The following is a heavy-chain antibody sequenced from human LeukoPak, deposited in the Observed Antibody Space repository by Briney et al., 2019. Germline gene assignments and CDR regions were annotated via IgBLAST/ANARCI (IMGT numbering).Heavy chain of an antibody. J-gene: IGHJ2*01. CDR1: GFTFSDYY. Sequence: GGSLRLSCAASGFTFSDYYMSWIRQAPGKGLEWVSYISSSGSTIYYADSVKGRFTISRDNAKNSLYLQMNSLRAEDTAVYYCAKTRGWLAGSNWYFDLWGRGTLVTVSS. D-gene: IGHD6-19*01. CDR2: ISSSGSTI. CDR3: AKTRGWLAGSNWYFDL. V-gene: IGHV3-11*01.